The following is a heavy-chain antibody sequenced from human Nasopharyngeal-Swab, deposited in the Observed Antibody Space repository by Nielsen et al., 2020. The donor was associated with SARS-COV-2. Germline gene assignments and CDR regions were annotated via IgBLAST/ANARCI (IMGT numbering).Heavy chain of an antibody. V-gene: IGHV3-23*01. D-gene: IGHD1-26*01. J-gene: IGHJ4*01. CDR3: AKGPSGNHYFDY. CDR2: ISGSGSGT. CDR1: GFIFSNYA. Sequence: GESLKISCAASGFIFSNYAVSWVRQAPGKGLEWVTGISGSGSGTYYADSVRGRFTISRDNSKNTLYLQMNSLRVDDTAVYYCAKGPSGNHYFDYWGHGTLVTVSS.